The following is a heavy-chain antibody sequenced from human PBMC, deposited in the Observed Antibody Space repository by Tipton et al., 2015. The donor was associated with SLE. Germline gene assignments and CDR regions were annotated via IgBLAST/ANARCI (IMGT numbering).Heavy chain of an antibody. D-gene: IGHD3-3*01. J-gene: IGHJ3*02. V-gene: IGHV1-18*01. Sequence: QLVQSGAEVKKPGSSVEVSCKASGGTFSSYAISWVRQAPGQGLEWMGWISAYNGNTNYAQKLQGRVTMTTDTSTSTAYMGLRSLGSDDTAVYYCARDPPRVTIFGVVIRDAFDIWGQGTMVTVSS. CDR3: ARDPPRVTIFGVVIRDAFDI. CDR2: ISAYNGNT. CDR1: GGTFSSYA.